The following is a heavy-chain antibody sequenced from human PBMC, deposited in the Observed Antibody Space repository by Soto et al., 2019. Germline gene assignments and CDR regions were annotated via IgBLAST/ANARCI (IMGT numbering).Heavy chain of an antibody. J-gene: IGHJ6*02. V-gene: IGHV1-46*01. CDR2: INPSGGST. Sequence: ASVKVSCKASGYTFTSYYMHWVRQAPGQGLEWMGIINPSGGSTSYAQKFQGRVTMTRDTSTSTVYMELSSLRSEDTAVYYCARDPLYRLRYFDWLLYDTGGPENYVMDVWG. CDR3: ARDPLYRLRYFDWLLYDTGGPENYVMDV. CDR1: GYTFTSYY. D-gene: IGHD3-9*01.